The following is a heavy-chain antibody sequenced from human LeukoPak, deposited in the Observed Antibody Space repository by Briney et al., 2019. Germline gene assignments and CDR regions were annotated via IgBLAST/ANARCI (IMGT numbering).Heavy chain of an antibody. J-gene: IGHJ4*02. CDR2: VRYDGSNK. Sequence: PGGSLRLSCAASGFTFSSYGMHWVRQAPGEGLEWVAFVRYDGSNKYYADSVKGRFTISRDNSKNTLYLQMNSLRAEDTAVYYCAKEEDYGDSFDYWGQGTLVTVSS. CDR3: AKEEDYGDSFDY. D-gene: IGHD4-17*01. V-gene: IGHV3-30*02. CDR1: GFTFSSYG.